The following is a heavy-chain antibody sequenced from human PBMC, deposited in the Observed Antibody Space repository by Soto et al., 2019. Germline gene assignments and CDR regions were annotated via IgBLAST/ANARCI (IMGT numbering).Heavy chain of an antibody. D-gene: IGHD3-10*01. CDR1: GYTFNNYG. V-gene: IGHV1-18*01. CDR2: ISDYNGNT. J-gene: IGHJ6*02. Sequence: QVQLVQSGAEVKKPGASVKVSCKTSGYTFNNYGISWVRQAPGQGLEWMGWISDYNGNTNYPQKFQGRVTMTTDISTKTFYMVLTSLRSDDTAVYYCARDGYYGSGSYGMDVWGRGTTVSVSS. CDR3: ARDGYYGSGSYGMDV.